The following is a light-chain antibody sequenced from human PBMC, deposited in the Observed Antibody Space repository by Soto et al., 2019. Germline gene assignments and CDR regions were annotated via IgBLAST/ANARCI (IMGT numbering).Light chain of an antibody. V-gene: IGLV1-40*01. CDR2: GDN. CDR1: SSNIGANYD. Sequence: QSVLSQPPSVCGAPGQRITISCTGSSSNIGANYDVHWYRQVPGTAPKLLMSGDNNRPSGVADRLSGSKSGTSASLAITRLQAEDEADYYCQSYESSLNRVFGTGTKVTVL. CDR3: QSYESSLNRV. J-gene: IGLJ1*01.